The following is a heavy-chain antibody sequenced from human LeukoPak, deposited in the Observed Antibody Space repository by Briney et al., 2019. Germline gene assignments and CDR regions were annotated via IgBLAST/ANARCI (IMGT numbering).Heavy chain of an antibody. V-gene: IGHV4-4*09. CDR1: GGSISSYY. D-gene: IGHD6-19*01. CDR2: IYTSGIT. CDR3: AISAGDSSAWYPFDY. Sequence: SETLSLTCTVSGGSISSYYWSWIRQPPGKGLEWIGYIYTSGITNYNPSLKSRVTISVDTSKNQVSLKLSSVTAADTAVYYCAISAGDSSAWYPFDYWGQGTLVTVSS. J-gene: IGHJ4*02.